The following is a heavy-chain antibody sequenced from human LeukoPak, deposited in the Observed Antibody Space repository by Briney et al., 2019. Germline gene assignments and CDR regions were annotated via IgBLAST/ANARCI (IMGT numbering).Heavy chain of an antibody. D-gene: IGHD3-10*01. Sequence: ASVKVSCKASGYTFTGYYMHWVRQAPGQGLEWMGWINPNSGGTNYAQKFQGRVTMTRDTSISTAYMELSRLRSDDTAVYYCARGWGGYGSGKDYWGQGTLVTVSS. J-gene: IGHJ4*02. CDR1: GYTFTGYY. CDR3: ARGWGGYGSGKDY. CDR2: INPNSGGT. V-gene: IGHV1-2*02.